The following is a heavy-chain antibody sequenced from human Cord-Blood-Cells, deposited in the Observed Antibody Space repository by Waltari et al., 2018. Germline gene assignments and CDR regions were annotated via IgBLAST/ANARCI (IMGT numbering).Heavy chain of an antibody. CDR2: NNHGGRT. D-gene: IGHD3-16*01. Sequence: QVQLQQWGAGLLKPSETLSLTCAVSGGSFSGYYWSWIRQPPGKGLEWIGENNHGGRTNYNPARKSRGTISVDTSKNQFSLKLSSVTAADTAVDYCARVYYDYVYGMDVWGQGTTVTVSS. CDR1: GGSFSGYY. CDR3: ARVYYDYVYGMDV. J-gene: IGHJ6*02. V-gene: IGHV4-34*01.